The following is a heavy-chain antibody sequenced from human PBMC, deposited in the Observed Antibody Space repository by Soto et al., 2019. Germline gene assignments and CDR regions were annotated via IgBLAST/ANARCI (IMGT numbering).Heavy chain of an antibody. V-gene: IGHV4-34*01. CDR3: ARGIKKSSIAARPGNWFDP. CDR1: GGSFSGYY. D-gene: IGHD6-6*01. J-gene: IGHJ5*02. Sequence: SETLSLTCAVYGGSFSGYYWSLIRQPPGKGLEWIGEINHSGSTNYNPSLKSRVTISVDTSKNQFSLKLSSVTAADTAVYYCARGIKKSSIAARPGNWFDPWGQGTLVTVSS. CDR2: INHSGST.